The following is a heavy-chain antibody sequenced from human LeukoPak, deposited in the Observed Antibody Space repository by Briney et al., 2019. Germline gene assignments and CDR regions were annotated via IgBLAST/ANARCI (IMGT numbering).Heavy chain of an antibody. J-gene: IGHJ6*02. V-gene: IGHV4-34*01. CDR3: ARGRRVLRQYQLPRQRNYGMDV. CDR1: GFTFSDYY. D-gene: IGHD2-2*01. CDR2: INHSGST. Sequence: GSLRLSCAASGFTFSDYYMSWIRQAPGKGLEWIGEINHSGSTNYNPSLKSRVTISADTSKNQFSLKLSSVTAADTAVYYCARGRRVLRQYQLPRQRNYGMDVWGQGTTVTVSS.